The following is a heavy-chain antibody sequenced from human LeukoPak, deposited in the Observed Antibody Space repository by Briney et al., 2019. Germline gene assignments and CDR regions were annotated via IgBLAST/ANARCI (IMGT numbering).Heavy chain of an antibody. Sequence: PGGSLGLSCAASGFTFTNYGMHWVRQAPGKGLEWVALISYDGSDKNYADSVKGRFTISRDNSKNTLYMQMNSLRAEDTAVYYCAKGIDSSGYWADYWGQGTLVTVSS. V-gene: IGHV3-30*18. CDR3: AKGIDSSGYWADY. D-gene: IGHD3-22*01. CDR1: GFTFTNYG. CDR2: ISYDGSDK. J-gene: IGHJ4*02.